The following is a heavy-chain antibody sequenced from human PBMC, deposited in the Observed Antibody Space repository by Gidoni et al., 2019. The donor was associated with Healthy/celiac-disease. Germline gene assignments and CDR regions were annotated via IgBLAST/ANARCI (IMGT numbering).Heavy chain of an antibody. CDR3: AKRDCSGGSCYFDY. CDR1: GFTFDDYA. Sequence: EVQLVESGGGLVQPGRSLRLSCAASGFTFDDYAMHWVRQAPGKGLEWVSGSSWNSGSIGYADSVKGRFTISRDNAKNSLYLQMNSLRAEDTALYYCAKRDCSGGSCYFDYWGQGTLVTVSS. J-gene: IGHJ4*02. V-gene: IGHV3-9*01. D-gene: IGHD2-15*01. CDR2: SSWNSGSI.